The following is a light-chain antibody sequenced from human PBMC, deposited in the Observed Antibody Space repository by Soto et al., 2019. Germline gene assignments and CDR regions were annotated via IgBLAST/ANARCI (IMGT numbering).Light chain of an antibody. CDR3: QQSYSTLFT. Sequence: DIQVTQSPSTLSASVGGTVTITFRASQSVSRWLAWYQHKPGKAPDLLIYDASSLESGVPSRFSGSGSGTDFTLTISSLQPEDFATYYCQQSYSTLFTFGPGTRLEIK. J-gene: IGKJ5*01. CDR1: QSVSRW. V-gene: IGKV1-5*01. CDR2: DAS.